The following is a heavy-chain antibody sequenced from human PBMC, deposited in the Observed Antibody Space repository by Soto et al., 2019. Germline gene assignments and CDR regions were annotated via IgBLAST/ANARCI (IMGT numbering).Heavy chain of an antibody. J-gene: IGHJ4*02. CDR1: GGSISSSSYY. CDR3: ASTRIAAAGYFDY. Sequence: QLQLQESGPGLVKPSETLSLTCTVSGGSISSSSYYWGWIRQPPGKGLEWIGSIYYSGSTYYNPSLKSRVTISVDTSKNQFSLKLSSVTAADTAVYYCASTRIAAAGYFDYWGQGTLVTVSS. CDR2: IYYSGST. V-gene: IGHV4-39*01. D-gene: IGHD6-13*01.